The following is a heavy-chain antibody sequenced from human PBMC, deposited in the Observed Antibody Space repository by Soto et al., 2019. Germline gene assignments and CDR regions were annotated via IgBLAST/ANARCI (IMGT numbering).Heavy chain of an antibody. CDR3: ARAPRYCSGGSCYLVGAWFDP. Sequence: SETLSLTCTVSGGSISSYYWSWIRQPPGKGLEWIGYIYYSGSTNYNPSLKSRVTISVDTSKNQFSLKLSSVTAADTAVYYCARAPRYCSGGSCYLVGAWFDPWGQGTLVTVPQ. V-gene: IGHV4-59*01. D-gene: IGHD2-15*01. CDR1: GGSISSYY. CDR2: IYYSGST. J-gene: IGHJ5*02.